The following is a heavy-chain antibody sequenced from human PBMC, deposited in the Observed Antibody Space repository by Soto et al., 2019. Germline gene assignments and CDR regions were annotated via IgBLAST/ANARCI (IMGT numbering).Heavy chain of an antibody. D-gene: IGHD6-6*01. CDR1: GGTFSSYA. V-gene: IGHV1-69*13. J-gene: IGHJ6*02. Sequence: GASVKVSCKASGGTFSSYAISWVRQAPGQGLEWMGGIIPIFGTANYAQKFQGRVTITADESTSTAYMELSSLRSEDTAVYYCARASIAARGYYYYYGMDVWGQGTTVTVSS. CDR3: ARASIAARGYYYYYGMDV. CDR2: IIPIFGTA.